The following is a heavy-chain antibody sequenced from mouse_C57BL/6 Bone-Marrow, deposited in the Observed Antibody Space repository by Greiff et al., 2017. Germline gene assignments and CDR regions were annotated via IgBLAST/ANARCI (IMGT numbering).Heavy chain of an antibody. J-gene: IGHJ2*01. CDR3: AREPYCDY. V-gene: IGHV1-69*01. CDR2: IDPSDSYT. Sequence: QVHVKQPGAELVMPGASVKLSCKASGYTFTSYWMHWVKQRPGKGLEWIGEIDPSDSYTNYNQKFKGKSTLTVDKSSSTAYMQLSSLTSEDSAVYYCAREPYCDYWGKGTTLTGSS. CDR1: GYTFTSYW.